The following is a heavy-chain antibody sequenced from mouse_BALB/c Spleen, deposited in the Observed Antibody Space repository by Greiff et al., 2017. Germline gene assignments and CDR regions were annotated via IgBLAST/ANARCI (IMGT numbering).Heavy chain of an antibody. D-gene: IGHD1-1*01. Sequence: DVQLVESGGGLVKPGGSLKLSCAASGFTFSSYAMSWVRQTPEKRLEWVASISSGGSTYYPDSVKGRFTISRDNARNILYLQMSSLRSEDTAMYYCARVGTVEYFDVWGAGTTVTVSS. V-gene: IGHV5-6-5*01. CDR2: ISSGGST. J-gene: IGHJ1*01. CDR3: ARVGTVEYFDV. CDR1: GFTFSSYA.